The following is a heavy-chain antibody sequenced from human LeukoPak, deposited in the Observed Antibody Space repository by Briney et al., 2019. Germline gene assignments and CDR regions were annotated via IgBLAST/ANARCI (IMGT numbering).Heavy chain of an antibody. J-gene: IGHJ3*02. V-gene: IGHV3-21*01. CDR1: GFTFSSYS. CDR3: ARDHAPTYYYDSSGDPNDAFDI. Sequence: GGSLRHSCAASGFTFSSYSMNWVRQAPGKGLEWVSSISSSSYIYYADSVKGRFTISRDNAKNSLYLQMNSLRAEDTAVYYCARDHAPTYYYDSSGDPNDAFDIWGQGTMVTVSS. D-gene: IGHD3-22*01. CDR2: ISSSSYI.